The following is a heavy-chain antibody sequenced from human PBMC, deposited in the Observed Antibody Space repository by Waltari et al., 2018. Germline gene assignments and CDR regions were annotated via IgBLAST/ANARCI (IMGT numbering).Heavy chain of an antibody. Sequence: QVQLQESGPGLVKPSQTLSLTCTVSGGSISSGSYYWSWIRQPAGKGLEWIGYIYTSGSTNYNPSLKSRVTISVDTSKNQFSLKLSSVTAADTAVYYCARVQAAGFSDVWGKGTTVTVSS. CDR1: GGSISSGSYY. J-gene: IGHJ6*04. CDR2: IYTSGST. CDR3: ARVQAAGFSDV. D-gene: IGHD6-13*01. V-gene: IGHV4-61*09.